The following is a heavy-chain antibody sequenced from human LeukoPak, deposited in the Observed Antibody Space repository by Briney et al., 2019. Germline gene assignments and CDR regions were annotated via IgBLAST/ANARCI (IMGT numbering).Heavy chain of an antibody. Sequence: PSETLSLTCTVSGGSISSSSYYWGWIRQPPGKGLEWIGSIYYSGSTNYNPSLKSRVTISVDTSKNQFSLKLSSVTAADTAVYYCARGAGIAAAGTGGWFDPWGQGTLVTVSS. D-gene: IGHD6-13*01. CDR3: ARGAGIAAAGTGGWFDP. V-gene: IGHV4-39*07. CDR2: IYYSGST. J-gene: IGHJ5*02. CDR1: GGSISSSSYY.